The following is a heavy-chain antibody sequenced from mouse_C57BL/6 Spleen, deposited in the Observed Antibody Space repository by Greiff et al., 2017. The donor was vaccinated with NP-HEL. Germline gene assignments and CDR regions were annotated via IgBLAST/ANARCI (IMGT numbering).Heavy chain of an antibody. Sequence: QVQLQQPGAELVKPGASVKMSCKASGYTFTSYWITWVKQRPGQGLEWIGDIYPGSGSTNYNEKFKSKATLTVDTSSSTAYMQLSSLTSEDSAVYYCAHYDYNVGYYAMDCWGQGTSVTDSS. D-gene: IGHD2-4*01. CDR2: IYPGSGST. CDR3: AHYDYNVGYYAMDC. CDR1: GYTFTSYW. V-gene: IGHV1-55*01. J-gene: IGHJ4*01.